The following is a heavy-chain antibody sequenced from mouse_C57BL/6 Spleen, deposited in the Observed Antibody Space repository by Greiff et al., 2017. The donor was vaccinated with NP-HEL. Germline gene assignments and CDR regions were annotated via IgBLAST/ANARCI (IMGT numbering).Heavy chain of an antibody. CDR1: GLFIPGYH. CDR3: ARDLTTGFDY. V-gene: IGHV1-42*01. CDR2: INPSTCGT. Sequence: VKLSEAGTEAVKPGASGEVTCKGSGLFIPGYHMNWVKPSSEKGLEWVGEINPSTCGTTYNQKFKAKATLTVDKSSSTAYMQLKSLTSEDSAVYYCARDLTTGFDYWGQGTTLTVSS. J-gene: IGHJ2*01. D-gene: IGHD1-1*01.